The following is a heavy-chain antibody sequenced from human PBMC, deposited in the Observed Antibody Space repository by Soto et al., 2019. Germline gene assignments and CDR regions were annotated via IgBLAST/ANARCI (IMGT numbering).Heavy chain of an antibody. CDR3: ARGEKIRLLSRKYYYYGMDV. V-gene: IGHV4-34*01. D-gene: IGHD1-26*01. J-gene: IGHJ6*02. CDR1: GGSFSGYY. Sequence: PSETLSPTCAVYGGSFSGYYSSWIRQPPGEGREWNGGTNHSGSTNYNPSLKRRVAISVDASKKQFSLKLSSVTAADTAVYYCARGEKIRLLSRKYYYYGMDVWGQGTTVTVSS. CDR2: TNHSGST.